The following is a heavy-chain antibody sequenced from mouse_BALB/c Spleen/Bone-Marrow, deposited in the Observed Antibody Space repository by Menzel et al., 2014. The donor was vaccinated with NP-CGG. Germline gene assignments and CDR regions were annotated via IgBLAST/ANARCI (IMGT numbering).Heavy chain of an antibody. CDR3: ARGDKGDYFDY. V-gene: IGHV1S130*01. CDR1: GYTFTSSW. J-gene: IGHJ2*01. Sequence: QVQLKESGSVLVRPGASVKLSCKASGYTFTSSWMHWAKQRPGQGLEWIGEIHPNSGNTNYNEKFKGKATLTIDTSSSTAYADLSSLTSEDSAVYYCARGDKGDYFDYWGQGTTLTVSS. CDR2: IHPNSGNT.